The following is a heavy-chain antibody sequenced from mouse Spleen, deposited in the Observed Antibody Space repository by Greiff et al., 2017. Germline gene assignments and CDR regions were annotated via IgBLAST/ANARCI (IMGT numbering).Heavy chain of an antibody. CDR3: ASLDGNYAMDY. J-gene: IGHJ4*01. CDR1: GYSFTGYY. V-gene: IGHV1-42*01. Sequence: VQLQQSGPELVKPGASVKISCKASGYSFTGYYMNWVKQSPEKSLEWIGEINPSTGGTTYNQKFKAKATLTVDKSSSTAYMQLKSLTSEDSAVYYCASLDGNYAMDYWGQGTSVTVSS. D-gene: IGHD2-1*01. CDR2: INPSTGGT.